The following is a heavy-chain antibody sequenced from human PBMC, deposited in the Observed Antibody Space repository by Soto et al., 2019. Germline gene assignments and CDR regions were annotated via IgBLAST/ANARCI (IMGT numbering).Heavy chain of an antibody. CDR1: GFTFSNAW. V-gene: IGHV3-15*01. CDR3: TTQGILEPEDDY. J-gene: IGHJ4*02. Sequence: EVQLVESGGGLVKPGGSLRLSCAASGFTFSNAWMSWVRQAPGKGLEWVGRIKSKTDGGTTDYAAPVKGRFTISRDDSKNTLYLLMNSLKTEDTAVYYCTTQGILEPEDDYWGQGTLVTVSS. CDR2: IKSKTDGGTT. D-gene: IGHD1-1*01.